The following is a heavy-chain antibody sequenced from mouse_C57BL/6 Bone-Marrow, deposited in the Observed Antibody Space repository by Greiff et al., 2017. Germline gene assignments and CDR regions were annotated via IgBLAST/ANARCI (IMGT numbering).Heavy chain of an antibody. Sequence: VQLQQSGAELARPGASVKLSCKASGYTFTSYGISWVKQRTGQGLEWIGEIYPRSGNTYYNEKFKGKATLTADKSSSTAYMELRSLTSKDSAVYFCARWGALWFAYWGQGTLVTVSA. CDR2: IYPRSGNT. V-gene: IGHV1-81*01. CDR3: ARWGALWFAY. CDR1: GYTFTSYG. J-gene: IGHJ3*01.